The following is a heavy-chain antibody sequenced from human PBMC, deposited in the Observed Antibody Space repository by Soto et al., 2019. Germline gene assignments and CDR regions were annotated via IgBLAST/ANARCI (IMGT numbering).Heavy chain of an antibody. Sequence: SETLSLTCAVYGGSFSGYYWSWIRQPPGKGLEWIGEINHSGSTNYNPSLKSRVTISVDTSKNQFSLKLSSVTAADTAVYYCARGVIIIVGGVVGAVGAWLTPWGQGTVVT. CDR3: ARGVIIIVGGVVGAVGAWLTP. V-gene: IGHV4-34*01. CDR2: INHSGST. D-gene: IGHD3-10*01. J-gene: IGHJ5*02. CDR1: GGSFSGYY.